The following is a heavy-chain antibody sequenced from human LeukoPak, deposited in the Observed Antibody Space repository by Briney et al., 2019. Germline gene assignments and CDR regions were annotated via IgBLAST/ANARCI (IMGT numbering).Heavy chain of an antibody. V-gene: IGHV1-2*06. CDR3: ARLIEGYYYGSGKFDP. D-gene: IGHD3-10*01. CDR1: GYTFTSYG. CDR2: INPNSGGT. J-gene: IGHJ5*02. Sequence: ASVKVSCKASGYTFTSYGISWVRQAPGQGLEWMGRINPNSGGTNYAQKFQGRVTMTRDTSISTAYMELSRLRSDDTAVYYCARLIEGYYYGSGKFDPWGQGTLVTVSS.